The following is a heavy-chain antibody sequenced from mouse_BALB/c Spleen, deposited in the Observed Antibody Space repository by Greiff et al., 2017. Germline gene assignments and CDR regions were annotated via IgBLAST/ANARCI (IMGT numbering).Heavy chain of an antibody. J-gene: IGHJ3*01. CDR1: GFTFSDYY. CDR2: ISDGGSYT. V-gene: IGHV5-4*02. Sequence: EVKLEESGGGLVKPGGSLKLSCAASGFTFSDYYMYWVRQTPEKRLEWVATISDGGSYTYYPDSVKGRFTISRDNAKNNLYLQMSSLKSEDTAMYYCARDGGYYGSSYRTWFAYWGQGTLVTVSA. CDR3: ARDGGYYGSSYRTWFAY. D-gene: IGHD1-1*01.